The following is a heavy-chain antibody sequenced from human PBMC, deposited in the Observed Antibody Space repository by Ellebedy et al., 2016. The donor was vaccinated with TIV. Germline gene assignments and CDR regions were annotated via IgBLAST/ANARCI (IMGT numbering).Heavy chain of an antibody. CDR2: ISSSSYI. Sequence: GGSLRLSCAASGFTFSSYSMNWVRQAPGKGLEWVSSISSSSYIYYADSVKGRFTISRDNAKNSLYLQMNSLRAEDTAVYYCARSVVVVPAAMGVGNNWFDPWGQGTLVTVSS. V-gene: IGHV3-21*01. J-gene: IGHJ5*02. CDR3: ARSVVVVPAAMGVGNNWFDP. D-gene: IGHD2-2*01. CDR1: GFTFSSYS.